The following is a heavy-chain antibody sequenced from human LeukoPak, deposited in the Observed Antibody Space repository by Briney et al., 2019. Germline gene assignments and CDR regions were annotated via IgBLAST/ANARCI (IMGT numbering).Heavy chain of an antibody. Sequence: ASVKVSCKASGYTFTSYDINWVRQATGQGLEWMGWMNPNSGNTGYAQKFQGRVTMTRNTSISTAYMELSSLRSEDTAVYYCARGTYGEYYYYYYGMDVWGQGTTVTVSS. D-gene: IGHD4-17*01. CDR3: ARGTYGEYYYYYYGMDV. J-gene: IGHJ6*02. CDR2: MNPNSGNT. CDR1: GYTFTSYD. V-gene: IGHV1-8*01.